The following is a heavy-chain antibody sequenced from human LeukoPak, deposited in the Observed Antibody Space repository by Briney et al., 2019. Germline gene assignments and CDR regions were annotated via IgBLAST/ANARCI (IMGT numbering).Heavy chain of an antibody. D-gene: IGHD6-19*01. CDR2: IIPIFGTA. CDR1: GGTFSSYA. CDR3: ARDSGYSSGWYSFDY. J-gene: IGHJ4*02. V-gene: IGHV1-69*13. Sequence: ASVKVSCKASGGTFSSYAISWVRQAPGQGLEWMGGIIPIFGTANYAQKFQGRVTITADESTSTAYMELSSLRSEDTAVYYCARDSGYSSGWYSFDYWGQGTLVTVSS.